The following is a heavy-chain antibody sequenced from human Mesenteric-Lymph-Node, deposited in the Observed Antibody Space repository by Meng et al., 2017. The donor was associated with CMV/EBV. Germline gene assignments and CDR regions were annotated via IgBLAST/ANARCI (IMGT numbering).Heavy chain of an antibody. CDR2: ISSSSSTI. D-gene: IGHD6-19*01. V-gene: IGHV3-48*04. Sequence: GESLKISCAASGFTFSSYSMNWVRQAPGKGLEWVSYISSSSSTIYYADSVKGRFTISRDNAKNSLYLQMNSLKSADTAVYYCTKETFDGLVGQEFFQHWGQGTPVTVSS. CDR1: GFTFSSYS. CDR3: TKETFDGLVGQEFFQH. J-gene: IGHJ1*01.